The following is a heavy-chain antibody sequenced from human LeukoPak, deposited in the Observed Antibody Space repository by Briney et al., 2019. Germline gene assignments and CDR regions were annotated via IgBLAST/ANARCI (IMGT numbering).Heavy chain of an antibody. Sequence: QSGGSLRLSCAASGFTFDDYAMHWVRQAPGKGLEWVSGISWNSGSIGYADSVKGRFTISRDNAKNSLYLQMNSLRAEDTALYYCAKGGSYNYFDYWGQGTLVTVSS. CDR3: AKGGSYNYFDY. CDR1: GFTFDDYA. V-gene: IGHV3-9*01. CDR2: ISWNSGSI. J-gene: IGHJ4*02. D-gene: IGHD3-16*01.